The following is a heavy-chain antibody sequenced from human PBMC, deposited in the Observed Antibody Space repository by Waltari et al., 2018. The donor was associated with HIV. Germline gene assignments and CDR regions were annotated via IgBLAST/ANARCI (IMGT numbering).Heavy chain of an antibody. CDR1: GFIFETYG. CDR2: MKGDGSEE. Sequence: LEQSGGQVVQPGGSLRISCFASGFIFETYGMIWVWQSPGKGLEWLTNMKGDGSEENYADSLKGRFTISRVNDKEALYLQMERMKVDDTAIYFCTRGAVYSNGPNDAFDVWGRGTMITVSS. V-gene: IGHV3-7*03. D-gene: IGHD4-4*01. J-gene: IGHJ3*01. CDR3: TRGAVYSNGPNDAFDV.